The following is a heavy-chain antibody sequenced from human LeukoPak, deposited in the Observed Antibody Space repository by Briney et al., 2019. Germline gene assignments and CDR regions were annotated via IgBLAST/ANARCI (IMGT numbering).Heavy chain of an antibody. D-gene: IGHD6-13*01. CDR3: ALAPGSSWVGYYYGMDV. CDR1: GFTFSSYA. J-gene: IGHJ6*02. CDR2: ISYDGSNK. Sequence: GGSLRLSCAASGFTFSSYAMHWVRQAPGKGLEWVAVISYDGSNKYYADSVKGRFTISRDNSKNTLYLQMNGLRAEDTAVYYCALAPGSSWVGYYYGMDVWGQGTTVTVSS. V-gene: IGHV3-30-3*01.